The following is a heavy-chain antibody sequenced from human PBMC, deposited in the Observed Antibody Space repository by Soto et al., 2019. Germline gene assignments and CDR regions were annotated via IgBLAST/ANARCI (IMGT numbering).Heavy chain of an antibody. CDR2: INPATGAA. CDR1: GYPVTAYY. V-gene: IGHV1-2*02. CDR3: ARGGGVGVAGSAAFDM. J-gene: IGHJ3*02. Sequence: QLHLVQSGAVVKKPGASVTVSCSASGYPVTAYYMHWVRQAPGRGLEWMGGINPATGAAKYTQTFQGRVTMPRATSTSTGFMGLSGLTSEDTAVFYWARGGGVGVAGSAAFDMWGQGTVVTVSS. D-gene: IGHD3-3*01.